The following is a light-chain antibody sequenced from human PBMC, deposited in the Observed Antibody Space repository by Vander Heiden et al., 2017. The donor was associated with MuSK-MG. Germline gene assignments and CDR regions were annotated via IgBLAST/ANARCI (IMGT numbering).Light chain of an antibody. CDR1: QSLLHSYGKTY. CDR2: DVS. Sequence: EIVMTQSPLSLSVTPGQPASIPSKSSQSLLHSYGKTYLYWYLQKPGQPPQLLIYDVSDPGSRVPDRFSGSGSGTTFTLRIMRVEAKDIGVYYCSESIPLRLTFGGGTKVEIK. CDR3: SESIPLRLT. V-gene: IGKV2D-29*01. J-gene: IGKJ4*01.